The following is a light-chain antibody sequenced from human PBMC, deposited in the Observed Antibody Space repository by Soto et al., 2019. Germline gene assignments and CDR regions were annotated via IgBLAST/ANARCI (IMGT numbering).Light chain of an antibody. CDR3: TSYTSSSTLWV. CDR2: EVS. J-gene: IGLJ3*02. V-gene: IGLV2-14*01. Sequence: QSVLTQPASVSGSPGQSITISCIGTSSDVGGYNYVSWYQQHPGKAPKLMIYEVSDRPSGVSNRFSGSKSGNTASLTISGLQAEDEADYYCTSYTSSSTLWVFGGGTKLTVL. CDR1: SSDVGGYNY.